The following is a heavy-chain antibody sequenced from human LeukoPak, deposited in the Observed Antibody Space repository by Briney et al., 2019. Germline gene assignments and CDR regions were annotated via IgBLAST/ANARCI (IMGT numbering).Heavy chain of an antibody. V-gene: IGHV4-4*07. J-gene: IGHJ4*02. CDR2: MYSSGSA. CDR3: ARDRHYTTSLSLDS. CDR1: GDSISTYY. D-gene: IGHD2-2*02. Sequence: SETLSLTCTVSGDSISTYYWSWIRQPAGKGLEWIGRMYSSGSATYNPSLKSRVTMSVGTSKNQFSLNLNSVTAADTAVYYCARDRHYTTSLSLDSWGQGALVTVSS.